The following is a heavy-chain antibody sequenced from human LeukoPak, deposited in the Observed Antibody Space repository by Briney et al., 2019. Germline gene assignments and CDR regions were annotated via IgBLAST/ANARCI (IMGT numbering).Heavy chain of an antibody. V-gene: IGHV3-74*01. CDR3: VAGMGNY. Sequence: GGSLRLSCAASGFTFSTYWMHWVRQVPGKGLVWVSRINSDGNIITYADSVKGRFTISRDNARNMVYLQLNSLRAEDTAVYYCVAGMGNYWGQGTLVPV. CDR2: INSDGNII. CDR1: GFTFSTYW. J-gene: IGHJ4*02. D-gene: IGHD6-13*01.